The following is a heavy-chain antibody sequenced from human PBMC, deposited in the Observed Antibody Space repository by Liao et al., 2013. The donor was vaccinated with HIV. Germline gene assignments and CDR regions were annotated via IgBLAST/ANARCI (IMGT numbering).Heavy chain of an antibody. Sequence: QVQLQESGPGLVKPSQTLSLTCTVSGGSISSGSYYWSWIRQPAGKGLEWIGRIYTSGSTNYNPSLKSRVTISVDTSKNQFSLKLSSVTAADTAVYYCARDYYSSSWYGDAFDIWGQGTMVTVSS. D-gene: IGHD6-13*01. V-gene: IGHV4-61*02. CDR2: IYTSGST. J-gene: IGHJ3*02. CDR1: GGSISSGSYY. CDR3: ARDYYSSSWYGDAFDI.